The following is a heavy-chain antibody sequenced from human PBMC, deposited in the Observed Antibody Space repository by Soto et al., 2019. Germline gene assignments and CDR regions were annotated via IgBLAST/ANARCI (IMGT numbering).Heavy chain of an antibody. Sequence: QLQLQESGSGLVKPSQTLSLTCTVSGGSISSGGYSWTWIRQSPGKGLEGIGYTYQSGSAYYNPSLKSRVTISVDRSKNQFSLNLTSVTAADTAVYYCARDYYGMDVWGQGTTVTVSS. CDR2: TYQSGSA. CDR1: GGSISSGGYS. V-gene: IGHV4-30-2*06. J-gene: IGHJ6*02. CDR3: ARDYYGMDV.